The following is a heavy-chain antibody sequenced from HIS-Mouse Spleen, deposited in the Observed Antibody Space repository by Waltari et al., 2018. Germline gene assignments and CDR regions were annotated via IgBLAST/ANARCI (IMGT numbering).Heavy chain of an antibody. CDR1: GFTFSSYG. CDR3: AKDRGSQFDY. J-gene: IGHJ4*02. CDR2: ISYDGSNK. V-gene: IGHV3-30*18. D-gene: IGHD1-26*01. Sequence: QVQLVESGGGVVEPGRSLRLPCAASGFTFSSYGMHWVRQAPCKGLEWVAVISYDGSNKYYADSVKGRFTISRDNSKNTLYLQMNSLRAEDTAVYYCAKDRGSQFDYWGQGTLVTVSS.